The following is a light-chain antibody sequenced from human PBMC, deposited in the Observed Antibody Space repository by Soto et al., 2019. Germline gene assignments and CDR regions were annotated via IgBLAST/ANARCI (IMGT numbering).Light chain of an antibody. J-gene: IGKJ5*01. V-gene: IGKV3-20*01. CDR3: QQYGSSPIT. CDR1: QSVISSY. Sequence: EIVLTQSPGTLSLSPGKRATLSCRASQSVISSYLAWYQQKPGQAPRLLIYGASSRATGIPDRFRGSGSGTDFTLTINRLEPEDFALYHCQQYGSSPITFGQGTRLEI. CDR2: GAS.